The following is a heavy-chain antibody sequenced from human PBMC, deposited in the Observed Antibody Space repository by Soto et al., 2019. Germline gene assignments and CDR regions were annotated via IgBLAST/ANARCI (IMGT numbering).Heavy chain of an antibody. D-gene: IGHD3-16*01. Sequence: EVQLVESGGDLVQPEGSLRLSCAASGFTFSDHYMDWVRQAPGKGLEWIGRIRNKANSYTTEYAPSVKGRFTVSRDDSNNLLFLRMSSLRIEDKAVDHCVRGVYGGLDPWGQGTLVTVSS. CDR3: VRGVYGGLDP. V-gene: IGHV3-72*01. CDR1: GFTFSDHY. J-gene: IGHJ5*02. CDR2: IRNKANSYTT.